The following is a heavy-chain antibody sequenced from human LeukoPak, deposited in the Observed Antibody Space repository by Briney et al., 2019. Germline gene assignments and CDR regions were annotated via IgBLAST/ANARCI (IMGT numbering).Heavy chain of an antibody. CDR1: IDSIKNYY. D-gene: IGHD3-10*01. CDR3: ARGNYGSGSYYVVDFDY. Sequence: SETLSLTCTVSIDSIKNYYWNWIRQPPGKGREWIGYNYHTVKTSYHPSHTSRLSMCIDPSKHQFSLKLNSVTAADTAVYYCARGNYGSGSYYVVDFDYWGRGTLVTVSS. V-gene: IGHV4-59*12. CDR2: NYHTVKT. J-gene: IGHJ4*02.